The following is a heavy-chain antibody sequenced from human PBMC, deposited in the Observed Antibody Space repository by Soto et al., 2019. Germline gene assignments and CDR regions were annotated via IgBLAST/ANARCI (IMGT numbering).Heavy chain of an antibody. CDR2: IYYSGST. CDR3: ARGGAIFYDAFDI. CDR1: GGSISSGGDY. J-gene: IGHJ3*02. V-gene: IGHV4-31*03. D-gene: IGHD3-9*01. Sequence: SETLSLTCTVSGGSISSGGDYWSWIRQHPGKGLEWIGYIYYSGSTYYNPSLKSRVTISVDTSKNQFSLKLSSVTAADTAVYYCARGGAIFYDAFDIWGQGTMVTVSS.